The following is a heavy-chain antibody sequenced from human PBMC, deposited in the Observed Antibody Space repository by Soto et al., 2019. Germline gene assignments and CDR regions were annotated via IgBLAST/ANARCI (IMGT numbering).Heavy chain of an antibody. CDR2: ISAYNGNT. D-gene: IGHD2-2*01. Sequence: ASVKVSCKASGYAFTSYGISWVRQAPGQGLEWMGWISAYNGNTNYAQKLQGRVTMTTDTSTSTAYMELRSLRSDDTAVYYCASWGPNPRSVAPAAPSNWGQGTLVTVSS. CDR1: GYAFTSYG. CDR3: ASWGPNPRSVAPAAPSN. V-gene: IGHV1-18*01. J-gene: IGHJ4*02.